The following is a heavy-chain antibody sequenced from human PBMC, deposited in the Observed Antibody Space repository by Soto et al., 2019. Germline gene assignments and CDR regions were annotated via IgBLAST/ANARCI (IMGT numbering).Heavy chain of an antibody. CDR3: AKRSGGYYYGMDV. CDR2: ISGSGGST. Sequence: EVQLLESGGGLVQPGGSLRLSCAASGFTFSSYAMSWVRQAPGKGLEWVSAISGSGGSTYSADSVKGRFTISRDNSKNTLYLQMNSLRAEDTAVYYCAKRSGGYYYGMDVWGQGTTVTVSS. CDR1: GFTFSSYA. J-gene: IGHJ6*02. V-gene: IGHV3-23*01. D-gene: IGHD2-15*01.